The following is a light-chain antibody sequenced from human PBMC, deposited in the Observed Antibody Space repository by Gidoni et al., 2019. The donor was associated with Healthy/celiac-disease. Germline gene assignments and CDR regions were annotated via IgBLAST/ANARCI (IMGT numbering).Light chain of an antibody. Sequence: DLVMTQSPDSLAVSLGERATINCKSSQTVLYSSNNKNYLAWYQQKPGQPPKLLIYWASTRESGVPDRFRGSGSGTHFTLTISSLQAEDVAVYYCQQYYSPPWTFGQGTKVEIK. CDR3: QQYYSPPWT. V-gene: IGKV4-1*01. J-gene: IGKJ1*01. CDR2: WAS. CDR1: QTVLYSSNNKNY.